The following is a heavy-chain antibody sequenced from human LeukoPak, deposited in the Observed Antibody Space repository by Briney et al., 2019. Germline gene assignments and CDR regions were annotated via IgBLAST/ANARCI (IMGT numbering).Heavy chain of an antibody. CDR1: GFTFSSYA. Sequence: RPGGSLRLSCAASGFTFSSYAMSWVRQAPGKGLEWVSAISGSGGSTYYADSVKGRFTISRDNSKNTLYLQMNSLRAEDTAVYYCARGRYYGSGSYYPYGMDVWGQGTTVTVSS. V-gene: IGHV3-23*01. J-gene: IGHJ6*02. CDR3: ARGRYYGSGSYYPYGMDV. CDR2: ISGSGGST. D-gene: IGHD3-10*01.